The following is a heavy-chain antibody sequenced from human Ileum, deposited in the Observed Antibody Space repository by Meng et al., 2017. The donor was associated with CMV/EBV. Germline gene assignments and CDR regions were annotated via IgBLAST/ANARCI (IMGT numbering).Heavy chain of an antibody. CDR2: VNPGNGNT. CDR1: GYILTNYI. CDR3: ARPIAAAGLDAFDL. D-gene: IGHD6-13*01. V-gene: IGHV1-3*01. Sequence: SGYILTNYIIHWVRLAPGQRPEWMGWVNPGNGNTKYSQKFQGRVTMIRDTSASTVYMELSSLRSEDTAVYYCARPIAAAGLDAFDLWGQGTVVTVSS. J-gene: IGHJ3*01.